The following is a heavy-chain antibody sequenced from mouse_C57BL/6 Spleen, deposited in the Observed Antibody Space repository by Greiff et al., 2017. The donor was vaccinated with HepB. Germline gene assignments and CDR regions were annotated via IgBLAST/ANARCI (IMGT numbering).Heavy chain of an antibody. J-gene: IGHJ2*01. CDR3: ARSGLRPDY. D-gene: IGHD2-4*01. Sequence: QVHVKQPGAELVKPGASVKMSCKASGYTFTSYWITWVKQRPGQGLEWIGDIYPGSGSTNYNEKFKSKATLTVDTSSSTAYMQLSSLTSEDSAVYYCARSGLRPDYWGQGTTLTVSS. V-gene: IGHV1-55*01. CDR2: IYPGSGST. CDR1: GYTFTSYW.